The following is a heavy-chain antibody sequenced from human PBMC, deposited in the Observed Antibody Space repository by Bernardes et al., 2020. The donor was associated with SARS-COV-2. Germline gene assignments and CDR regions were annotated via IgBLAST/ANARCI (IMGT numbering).Heavy chain of an antibody. J-gene: IGHJ6*02. D-gene: IGHD3-10*01. CDR1: GFTFSSYW. CDR3: ARRAVIRGLTSYYYGVDV. CDR2: IKGDGSQG. Sequence: GGSLRLSCAAPGFTFSSYWMSWVRQAPGKGLEWVANIKGDGSQGSSVDSVRGRFAISRDNAKNLLYLQMDSLRAEDTAVYYCARRAVIRGLTSYYYGVDVWGQGTSVTVSS. V-gene: IGHV3-7*01.